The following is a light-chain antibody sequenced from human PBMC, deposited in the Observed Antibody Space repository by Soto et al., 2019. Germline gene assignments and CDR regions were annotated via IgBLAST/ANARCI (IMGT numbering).Light chain of an antibody. Sequence: EIVMTQSPATLSVSPGERATLSCRASQSVSSSLAWYQQKPGQAPRPLIHSASTRATGIPARFSGSGSGTEFTLTIGSLQSEDFAVYYCHQYNTWPWTFGQGTKMEIK. CDR1: QSVSSS. V-gene: IGKV3-15*01. CDR2: SAS. CDR3: HQYNTWPWT. J-gene: IGKJ1*01.